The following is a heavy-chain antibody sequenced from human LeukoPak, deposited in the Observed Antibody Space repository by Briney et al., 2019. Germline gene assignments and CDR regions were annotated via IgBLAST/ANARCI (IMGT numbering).Heavy chain of an antibody. CDR1: GFTFSSYA. J-gene: IGHJ4*02. CDR3: AKDTYTHSGTYYLYYFDY. D-gene: IGHD1-26*01. V-gene: IGHV3-23*01. Sequence: GGSLRLSCAASGFTFSSYAMTWVRQAPGKGLEWVSGISGSGGSTHYADSVKGRFTISRDNSKNTLYLQMNSLRAEDTAVYYCAKDTYTHSGTYYLYYFDYWGQETLVTVSS. CDR2: ISGSGGST.